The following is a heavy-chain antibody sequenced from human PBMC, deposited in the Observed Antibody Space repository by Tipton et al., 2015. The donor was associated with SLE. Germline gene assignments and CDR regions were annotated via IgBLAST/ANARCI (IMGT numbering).Heavy chain of an antibody. D-gene: IGHD2-21*01. CDR2: VYYVGST. J-gene: IGHJ5*02. CDR3: ARAGGGDSNWFDP. V-gene: IGHV4-59*12. Sequence: TLSLTCTVSGDSIGTYYWNWIRQSPGKGLEWIGNVYYVGSTYYNPSLKSRVTISVDTSKNQFSLKLSSVTAADTAVYYCARAGGGDSNWFDPWGQGTLVTVSS. CDR1: GDSIGTYY.